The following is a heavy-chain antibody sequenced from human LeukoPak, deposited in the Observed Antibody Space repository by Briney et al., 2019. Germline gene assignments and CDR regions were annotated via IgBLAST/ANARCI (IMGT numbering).Heavy chain of an antibody. CDR3: ARKGLRLLDWLSEYFFHY. V-gene: IGHV4-39*01. CDR1: GGSISSSSYY. J-gene: IGHJ4*02. CDR2: IYYSGST. Sequence: PSETLSLTCTVSGGSISSSSYYWGWIRQPPGKGLEWIGSIYYSGSTYYNPSLKSRLTILVDTSKNQFTLKLKSVTAADTAVYYCARKGLRLLDWLSEYFFHYWGQGTLVTVSS. D-gene: IGHD3-3*01.